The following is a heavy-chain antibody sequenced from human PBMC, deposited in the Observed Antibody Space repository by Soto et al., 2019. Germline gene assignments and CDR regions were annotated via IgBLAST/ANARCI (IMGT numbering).Heavy chain of an antibody. V-gene: IGHV1-69*13. D-gene: IGHD5-18*01. CDR3: ARGSIQLWLMNYYYYGMDF. CDR2: IIPIFGTA. J-gene: IGHJ6*02. Sequence: SVKVSCKASGGTFSSYAISWVRQAPGQGLEWMGGIIPIFGTANYAQKFQGRVTITADESTSTAYMELSSLRSEDTAVYYCARGSIQLWLMNYYYYGMDFWGQGTTVTVSS. CDR1: GGTFSSYA.